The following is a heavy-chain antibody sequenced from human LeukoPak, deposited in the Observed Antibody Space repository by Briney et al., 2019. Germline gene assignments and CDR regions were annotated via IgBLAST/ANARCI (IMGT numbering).Heavy chain of an antibody. CDR3: ARDRGRQWLALWGY. D-gene: IGHD6-19*01. CDR2: IYYSGST. J-gene: IGHJ4*02. V-gene: IGHV4-39*07. Sequence: SETLSLTCTVSGGSISSSSYYWGWIRQPPGKGLEWIGSIYYSGSTYYNPSLKSRVTISVDTFKNQFSLKLSSVTAADTAVYYCARDRGRQWLALWGYWGQGTLVTVSS. CDR1: GGSISSSSYY.